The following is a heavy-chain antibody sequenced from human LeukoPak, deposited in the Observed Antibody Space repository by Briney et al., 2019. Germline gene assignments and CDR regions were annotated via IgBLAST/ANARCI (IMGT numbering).Heavy chain of an antibody. CDR2: IVVGSGNT. Sequence: GASVKVSCKASGFTFTSSAVQWVRQARGQRLEWIGWIVVGSGNTNYAQKFQERVTITRDMSTSTAYMELSSLRSEDTAVYYCAAITFGGVIAPFDYWGQGTLVTVSS. D-gene: IGHD3-16*02. J-gene: IGHJ4*02. CDR1: GFTFTSSA. V-gene: IGHV1-58*01. CDR3: AAITFGGVIAPFDY.